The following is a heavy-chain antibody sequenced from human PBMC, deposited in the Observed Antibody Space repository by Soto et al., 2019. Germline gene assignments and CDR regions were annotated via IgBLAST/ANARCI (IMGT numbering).Heavy chain of an antibody. CDR2: VDGSGGDT. Sequence: PGGSLRLSCAAAGFTFSSHAMGWLRQAPGAGPEWVAFVDGSGGDTSYAGSVKGRFTISRDNSDNSLFLHMNSLRAEDTGRYFCAKEIFAAAYAATSAFDLWGQGTLVTVSS. CDR1: GFTFSSHA. J-gene: IGHJ4*02. D-gene: IGHD2-8*01. V-gene: IGHV3-23*01. CDR3: AKEIFAAAYAATSAFDL.